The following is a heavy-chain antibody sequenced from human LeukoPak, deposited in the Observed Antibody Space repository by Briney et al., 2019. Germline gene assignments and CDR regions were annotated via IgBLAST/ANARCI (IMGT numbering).Heavy chain of an antibody. V-gene: IGHV3-21*01. CDR1: GFTFSRYN. D-gene: IGHD2-15*01. J-gene: IGHJ4*02. Sequence: GGSLRLSYAASGFTFSRYNMNWVRQAPGKGLEWVSSISRTGNYIYYADSVKGRFTISRDNAQNSLFLQMNSLRVEDTAVYYCARVLETDCSGGSCYSGLDYWGQGTLVTVSS. CDR3: ARVLETDCSGGSCYSGLDY. CDR2: ISRTGNYI.